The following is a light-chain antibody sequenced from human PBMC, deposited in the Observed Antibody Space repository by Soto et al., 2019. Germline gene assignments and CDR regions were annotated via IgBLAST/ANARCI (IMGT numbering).Light chain of an antibody. CDR1: QSISSS. Sequence: DIQMTQSPSTLSASVGDRVTITCRASQSISSSLAWYQQKPGKAPNLLIYMASSLESGVPSRFSGSGSGTEFTLTITSLQPDDFATYYCQQYNSYSRTFGQGTKVDI. CDR3: QQYNSYSRT. V-gene: IGKV1-5*03. J-gene: IGKJ1*01. CDR2: MAS.